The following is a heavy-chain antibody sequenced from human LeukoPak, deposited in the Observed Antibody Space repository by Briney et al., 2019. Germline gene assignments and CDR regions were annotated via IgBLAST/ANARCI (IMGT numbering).Heavy chain of an antibody. Sequence: KPPETLSLTCAVYGGSFSAYYWSWIRQPPGKGLEWIGEINHSGSTNYNPSLKSRVTISIDTSKNQLSLEMSSVTAADSAVYYCARGRGARSSRWYNWFDPWGQGTLVTVSS. CDR3: ARGRGARSSRWYNWFDP. V-gene: IGHV4-34*01. D-gene: IGHD6-13*01. CDR1: GGSFSAYY. J-gene: IGHJ5*02. CDR2: INHSGST.